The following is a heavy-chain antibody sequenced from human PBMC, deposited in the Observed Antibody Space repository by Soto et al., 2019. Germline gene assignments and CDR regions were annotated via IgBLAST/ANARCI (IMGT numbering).Heavy chain of an antibody. V-gene: IGHV3-11*01. CDR3: ARRPLYSSGQTDY. CDR1: GFTFSDYY. CDR2: ISPDGSTI. Sequence: QVQLVESGGGLVKPGGSLRLSCAASGFTFSDYYMNWIRQAPGKGLEWVSYISPDGSTIYYADSVKGRFTISRDNAKISLYLQMNSLRAEDTAVYYCARRPLYSSGQTDYWGQGTLVTVSS. J-gene: IGHJ4*02. D-gene: IGHD6-19*01.